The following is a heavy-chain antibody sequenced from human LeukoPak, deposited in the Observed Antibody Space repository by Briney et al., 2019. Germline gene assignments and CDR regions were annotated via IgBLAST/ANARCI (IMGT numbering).Heavy chain of an antibody. V-gene: IGHV3-30*04. CDR2: ISYDGSNK. CDR3: ARPVYSSSWYFRD. J-gene: IGHJ4*02. Sequence: GGSLSLSCAPSAFTLSSYAMHWVRQAPGKGLEWVAVISYDGSNKYYAVSVKGRLTISRDNSKNTLYLQMNSLRAEDTAVYYCARPVYSSSWYFRDWGQGTLVTVSS. D-gene: IGHD6-13*01. CDR1: AFTLSSYA.